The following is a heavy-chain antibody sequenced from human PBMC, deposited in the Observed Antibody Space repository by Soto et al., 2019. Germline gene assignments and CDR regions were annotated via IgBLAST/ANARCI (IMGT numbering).Heavy chain of an antibody. CDR2: IFSNDEK. D-gene: IGHD6-13*01. CDR3: ASTYTTSWYWFDP. CDR1: GFSLSNAGLG. J-gene: IGHJ5*02. V-gene: IGHV2-26*01. Sequence: QVTVKESGPVLVKPTETLTLTCTVSGFSLSNAGLGVSWIRQPPGKALEWLAHIFSNDEKSYSTSLKSRLTISKDTSKSQVVLTMTNMDPVDTATYYCASTYTTSWYWFDPWGQGTLVIVSS.